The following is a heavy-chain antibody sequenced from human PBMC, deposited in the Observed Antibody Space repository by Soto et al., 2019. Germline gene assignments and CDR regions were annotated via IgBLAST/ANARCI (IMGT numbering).Heavy chain of an antibody. CDR2: ISSSSSYI. CDR1: GFTFSSYS. D-gene: IGHD6-13*01. CDR3: ASGHTYSSSWYEPLYYYYYYGMDV. J-gene: IGHJ6*02. V-gene: IGHV3-21*01. Sequence: PGGSLRLSCAASGFTFSSYSMNWVRQAPGKGLEWVSSISSSSSYIYYADSVKGRFTISRDNAKNSLYLQMNSLRAEDTAVYYCASGHTYSSSWYEPLYYYYYYGMDVWGQGTTVTVS.